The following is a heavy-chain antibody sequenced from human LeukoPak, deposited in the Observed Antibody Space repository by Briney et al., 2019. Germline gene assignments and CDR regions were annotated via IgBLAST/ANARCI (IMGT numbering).Heavy chain of an antibody. D-gene: IGHD6-13*01. V-gene: IGHV3-23*01. CDR3: ARDYRSSSSRDAFDI. CDR1: GFTFSSYG. CDR2: ISGSGGST. Sequence: GGSLRLSCAASGFTFSSYGMSWVRQAPGKGLEWVSAISGSGGSTYYADSVKGRFTISRDNAKNSLYLQMNSLRAEDTAVYYCARDYRSSSSRDAFDIWGQGTMVTVSS. J-gene: IGHJ3*02.